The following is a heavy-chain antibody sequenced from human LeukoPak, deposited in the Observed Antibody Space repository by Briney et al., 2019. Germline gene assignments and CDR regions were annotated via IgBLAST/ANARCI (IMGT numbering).Heavy chain of an antibody. J-gene: IGHJ4*02. V-gene: IGHV1-18*01. CDR2: ICAYNGNT. CDR1: GYTFTSYG. Sequence: ASVKVSCKASGYTFTSYGISWVRHAPGQGLECMGRICAYNGNTNYAQKLQGRDTMTTDTSTSTAYMELRSLRSDDTAVYYCARLHYVWGSYRRYYFDYWGQGTLVTVSS. CDR3: ARLHYVWGSYRRYYFDY. D-gene: IGHD3-16*02.